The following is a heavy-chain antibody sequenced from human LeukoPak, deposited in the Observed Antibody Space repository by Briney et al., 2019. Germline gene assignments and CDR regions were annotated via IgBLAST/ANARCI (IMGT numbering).Heavy chain of an antibody. CDR2: ISSSSTYI. CDR3: ARGRTSEFDY. CDR1: GITFGTYS. J-gene: IGHJ4*02. D-gene: IGHD1-7*01. V-gene: IGHV3-21*01. Sequence: GGSLRLSCAVSGITFGTYSMNWVRQAPGKGLEWVSSISSSSTYIYYADSVKGRFTISRDNAKNSLYLQMNSLRAEDTAVYYCARGRTSEFDYWGQGTLVTVSS.